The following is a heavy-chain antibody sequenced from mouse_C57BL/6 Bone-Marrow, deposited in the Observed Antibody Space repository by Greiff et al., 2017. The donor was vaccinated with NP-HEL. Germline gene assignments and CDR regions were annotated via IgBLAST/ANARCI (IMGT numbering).Heavy chain of an antibody. V-gene: IGHV1-66*01. D-gene: IGHD1-1*01. CDR2: IYPGSGNT. CDR3: ASPTTVGYFDV. J-gene: IGHJ1*03. Sequence: QVQLKQSGPELVKPGASVKISCKASGYSFTSYYIHWVKQRPGQGLEWIGWIYPGSGNTKYNEKFKGKATLTADTSSSTAYMQLSSLTSEDSAVYYCASPTTVGYFDVWGTGTTVTVSS. CDR1: GYSFTSYY.